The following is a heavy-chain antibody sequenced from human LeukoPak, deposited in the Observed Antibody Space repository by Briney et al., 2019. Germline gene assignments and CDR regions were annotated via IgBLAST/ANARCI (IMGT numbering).Heavy chain of an antibody. CDR3: ATNNWNYETYYMDV. J-gene: IGHJ6*03. CDR2: IYTSGST. V-gene: IGHV4-4*07. D-gene: IGHD1-7*01. CDR1: GGSISSYY. Sequence: SETMSLTCTVSGGSISSYYWSWIRQPAGKGLEWIGRIYTSGSTNYNPSLKSRVTMSVDTSKNQFSLKLSSVTAADTAVHYCATNNWNYETYYMDVWGKGTTVTVSS.